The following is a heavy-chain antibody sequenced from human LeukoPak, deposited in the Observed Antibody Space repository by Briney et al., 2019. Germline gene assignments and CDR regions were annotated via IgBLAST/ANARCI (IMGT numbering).Heavy chain of an antibody. D-gene: IGHD1-26*01. Sequence: GGSLRLSCAASGFTFSSYGMSWVRQAPGKGLEWVSAISGSGGSTYYADSVKGRFTISRDNSKNTLYLQMNSLRAEDTAVYYCAKVLGPYSGSYYGGRGLFDYWGQGTLVTVSS. CDR1: GFTFSSYG. CDR3: AKVLGPYSGSYYGGRGLFDY. V-gene: IGHV3-23*01. CDR2: ISGSGGST. J-gene: IGHJ4*02.